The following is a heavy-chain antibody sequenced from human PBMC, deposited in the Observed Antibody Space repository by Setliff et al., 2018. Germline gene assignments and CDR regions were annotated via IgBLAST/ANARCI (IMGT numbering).Heavy chain of an antibody. Sequence: ASVKVSCKASGYTFTDYGITWVRQAPGQGLEWMGWVSAYTGNAYYAHRLQDRVTLTTDKSTGTAYMELRSLRSDGTAVYYCSRLVRYCTTTSCQRLSGDEYWGQGTLVTVSS. D-gene: IGHD2-2*01. CDR2: VSAYTGNA. CDR3: SRLVRYCTTTSCQRLSGDEY. V-gene: IGHV1-18*01. J-gene: IGHJ4*02. CDR1: GYTFTDYG.